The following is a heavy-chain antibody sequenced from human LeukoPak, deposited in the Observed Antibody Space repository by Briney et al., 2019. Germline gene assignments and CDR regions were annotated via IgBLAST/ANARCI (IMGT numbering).Heavy chain of an antibody. CDR3: ARAIEVGAMTPFDY. CDR2: IYYSGST. J-gene: IGHJ4*02. V-gene: IGHV4-59*08. Sequence: SETLSLTCTVSGGSISSYYWSWIRQPPGKGLEWIGYIYYSGSTNYNPSLKSRVTISVDTSKNHFSLKLTSVTAADTAVYYCARAIEVGAMTPFDYWGQGTLVTVSS. D-gene: IGHD1-26*01. CDR1: GGSISSYY.